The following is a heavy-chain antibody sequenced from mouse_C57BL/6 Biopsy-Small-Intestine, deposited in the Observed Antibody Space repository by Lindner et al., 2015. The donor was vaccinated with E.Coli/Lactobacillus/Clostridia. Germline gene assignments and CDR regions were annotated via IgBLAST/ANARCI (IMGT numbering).Heavy chain of an antibody. CDR2: INPYNGGT. V-gene: IGHV1-19*01. Sequence: VQLQESGPVLVKPGASVKMSCKASGYTFTDYYMNWVKQSHGKSLEWIGVINPYNGGTSYNQKFKGKATLTVDKSSSTAYMELNSLTSEDSAVYYCARWGTTVVFDYWGQGTTLTVSS. CDR3: ARWGTTVVFDY. J-gene: IGHJ2*01. D-gene: IGHD1-1*01. CDR1: GYTFTDYY.